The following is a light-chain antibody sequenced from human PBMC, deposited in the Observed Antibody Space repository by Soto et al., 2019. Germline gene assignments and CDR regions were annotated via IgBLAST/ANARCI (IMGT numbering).Light chain of an antibody. J-gene: IGLJ1*01. CDR2: EVT. Sequence: QSALTQPASVSGSPGQSITISCTGTNGDIGGYNYVSWYQQYSGKAPKLIIFEVTNRPSGVSDRFSGSKSGDTASLTISGLQADDEADYYCSSYTTSSTLYVFGPGTKLIVL. CDR3: SSYTTSSTLYV. V-gene: IGLV2-14*01. CDR1: NGDIGGYNY.